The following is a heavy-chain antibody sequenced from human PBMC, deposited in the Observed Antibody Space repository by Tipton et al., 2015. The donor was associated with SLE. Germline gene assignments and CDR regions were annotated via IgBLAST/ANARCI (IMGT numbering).Heavy chain of an antibody. CDR3: AAEYSSGYSSGWYN. Sequence: TLSLTCTVSGGSISSGSYYWSWIRQPAGKGLEWIGHIYTSGSTNYNPSLKSRVTISVDTSKNQFSLKLGSVTAADTAVYYCAAEYSSGYSSGWYNWGQGTLVTVSS. D-gene: IGHD6-19*01. CDR2: IYTSGST. CDR1: GGSISSGSYY. V-gene: IGHV4-61*09. J-gene: IGHJ4*02.